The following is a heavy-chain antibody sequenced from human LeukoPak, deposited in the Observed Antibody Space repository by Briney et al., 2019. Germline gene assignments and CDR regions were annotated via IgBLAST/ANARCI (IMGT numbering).Heavy chain of an antibody. CDR1: GGSFSGYY. D-gene: IGHD2-15*01. CDR2: INHSGST. V-gene: IGHV4-34*01. CDR3: ARQEIKCSGGSCYVWFDP. Sequence: SETLSLTCAVYGGSFSGYYWSWIRQPPGKGLEWIGEINHSGSTNYNPSLKSRVTISVDTSKNQFSLKLSSVTAADTAVYYCARQEIKCSGGSCYVWFDPWGQGTLVTVSS. J-gene: IGHJ5*02.